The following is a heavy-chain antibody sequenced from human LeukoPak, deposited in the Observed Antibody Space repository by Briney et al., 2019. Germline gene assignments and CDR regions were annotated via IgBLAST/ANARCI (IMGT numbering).Heavy chain of an antibody. CDR2: IYYSGST. CDR3: ARDRPTNH. D-gene: IGHD1-1*01. Sequence: SETLSLTCTVSGGSTSSYYWSWIRQPPGKGLEWIGYIYYSGSTNYNPSLKSRVTISVDTSKNQFSLKLSSVTAADTAVYYCARDRPTNHWGQGTLVTVSS. V-gene: IGHV4-59*01. J-gene: IGHJ5*02. CDR1: GGSTSSYY.